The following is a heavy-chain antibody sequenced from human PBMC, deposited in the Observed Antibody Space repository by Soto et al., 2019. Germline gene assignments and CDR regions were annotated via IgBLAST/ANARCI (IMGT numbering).Heavy chain of an antibody. J-gene: IGHJ4*02. Sequence: QVQLVESGGGVVQPGRSLRLSCAASGFTFSSYGMHWVRQAPGKGLEWVAVIRYDESNNYYADSVKGRFTLSRDNSKNALYLQMNSVRAEDTAVYYCAREYYDFCSGYSPLPPHAGYWGQGTLVTVSS. V-gene: IGHV3-33*01. CDR1: GFTFSSYG. CDR3: AREYYDFCSGYSPLPPHAGY. CDR2: IRYDESNN. D-gene: IGHD3-3*01.